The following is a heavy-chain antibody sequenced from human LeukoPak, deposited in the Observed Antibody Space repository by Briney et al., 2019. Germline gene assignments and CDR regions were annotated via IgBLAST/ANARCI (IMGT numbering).Heavy chain of an antibody. V-gene: IGHV4-59*08. CDR1: GGSISSYY. D-gene: IGHD5-12*01. J-gene: IGHJ6*03. Sequence: PSETLSLXCTVSGGSISSYYWSWIRQPPGKGLEWIGYIYYSGSTNYNPSLKSRVTISVDTSKNQFSLKLSSVTAADTAVYYCARHAAPITPYYYYYMDVWGKGTTVTVSS. CDR2: IYYSGST. CDR3: ARHAAPITPYYYYYMDV.